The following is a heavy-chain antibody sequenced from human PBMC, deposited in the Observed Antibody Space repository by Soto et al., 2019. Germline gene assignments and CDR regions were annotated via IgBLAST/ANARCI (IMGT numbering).Heavy chain of an antibody. CDR1: TGSSDSFY. D-gene: IGHD5-12*01. CDR3: ARSRDGYNLNPIDQ. J-gene: IGHJ4*02. V-gene: IGHV4-59*01. Sequence: QVQLQVSGPGLVKPSATLSLSCTVSTGSSDSFYWSWIRQPPGKGLEWIGYFFYTGSTNHNPSLKGRVTISLDMSSSQFSLSLTSFTAADTAMYYCARSRDGYNLNPIDQWGQGLLVTVSS. CDR2: FFYTGST.